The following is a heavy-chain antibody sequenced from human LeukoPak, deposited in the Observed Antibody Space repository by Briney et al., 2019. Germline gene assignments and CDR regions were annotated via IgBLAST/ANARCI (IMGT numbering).Heavy chain of an antibody. CDR1: GFTFSDYY. D-gene: IGHD2-15*01. Sequence: PGGSLRLSCAASGFTFSDYYMSWIRQAPGRGLEWVSYISSSGSTIYYADSVKGRFTISRDNAKNSLYLQMNSLRAEDTAVYYCARASGIVVVVGSAFDIWGQGTMVTVSS. CDR3: ARASGIVVVVGSAFDI. CDR2: ISSSGSTI. V-gene: IGHV3-11*01. J-gene: IGHJ3*02.